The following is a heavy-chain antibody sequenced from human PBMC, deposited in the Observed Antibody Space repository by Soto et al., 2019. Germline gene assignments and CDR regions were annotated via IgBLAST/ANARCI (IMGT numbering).Heavy chain of an antibody. J-gene: IGHJ3*02. CDR1: GGSISSGDYY. D-gene: IGHD2-2*01. V-gene: IGHV4-30-4*01. CDR2: IYYSGST. Sequence: SETLSLTCTVSGGSISSGDYYWSWIRQPPGKGLEWIGYIYYSGSTYYNPSLKSRVTISVDTSKNQFSLKLSSVTAADTAVYYCARAVRGYCSSTSCYDDAFDIWGQGTMVTVSS. CDR3: ARAVRGYCSSTSCYDDAFDI.